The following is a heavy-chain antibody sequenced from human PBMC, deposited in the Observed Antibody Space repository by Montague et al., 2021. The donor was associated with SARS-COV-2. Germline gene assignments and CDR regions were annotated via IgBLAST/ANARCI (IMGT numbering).Heavy chain of an antibody. Sequence: SLRLSCSASGFTFSTYAMSWVRQAPGKGLEWVSSVTGSGGATYYXDSVKGRFTISRDNSKNTVFLHMNSLRAEDTAVYYCARHVGMERVTYGMDVWGQGTMVTVSS. J-gene: IGHJ6*02. CDR3: ARHVGMERVTYGMDV. CDR2: VTGSGGAT. D-gene: IGHD3-3*01. V-gene: IGHV3-23*01. CDR1: GFTFSTYA.